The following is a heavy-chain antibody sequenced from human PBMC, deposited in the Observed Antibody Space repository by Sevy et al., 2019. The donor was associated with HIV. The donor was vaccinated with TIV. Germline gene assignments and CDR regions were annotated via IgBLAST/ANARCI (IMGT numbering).Heavy chain of an antibody. CDR1: GGSFSGYY. V-gene: IGHV4-34*01. CDR3: AREGRWLGDY. D-gene: IGHD5-12*01. Sequence: SETLSLTCAVYGGSFSGYYWSWIRQPPGKGLEWIGEINHSGSTNYNPSLKSRVTISVDTSKNQFSLKLSSVTAADTAVYYCAREGRWLGDYWGQGTLVTVSS. CDR2: INHSGST. J-gene: IGHJ4*02.